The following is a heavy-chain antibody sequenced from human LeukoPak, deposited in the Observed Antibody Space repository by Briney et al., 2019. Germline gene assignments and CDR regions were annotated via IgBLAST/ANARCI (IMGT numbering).Heavy chain of an antibody. D-gene: IGHD3-3*01. V-gene: IGHV1-18*01. CDR2: ISAYNGNT. Sequence: ASVKVSRKASGYTFTSYGISWVRQAPGQGLEWMGWISAYNGNTNYAQKLQGRVTMTTDTFTSTAYMELRSLRSDDTAVYYCARDRYYDFWSGYSPWFDPWGQGTLITVSS. CDR1: GYTFTSYG. J-gene: IGHJ5*02. CDR3: ARDRYYDFWSGYSPWFDP.